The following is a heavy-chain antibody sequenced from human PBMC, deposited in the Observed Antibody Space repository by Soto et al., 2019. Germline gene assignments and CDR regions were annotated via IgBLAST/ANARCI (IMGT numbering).Heavy chain of an antibody. J-gene: IGHJ6*02. CDR2: IWYDGSNK. V-gene: IGHV3-33*01. Sequence: GGSLRLSCAASGFTFSIYGMHWVRHAPGKGLEWVAVIWYDGSNKYYADSVKGRFTISRDNSKNTLYLQMNSLRAEDTAVYYCARDLMYYDFWSGYYTLLYYYGMDVWGQGTTVTVSS. CDR1: GFTFSIYG. CDR3: ARDLMYYDFWSGYYTLLYYYGMDV. D-gene: IGHD3-3*01.